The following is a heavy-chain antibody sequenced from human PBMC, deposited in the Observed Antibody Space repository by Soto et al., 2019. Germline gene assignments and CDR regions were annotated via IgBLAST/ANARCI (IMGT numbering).Heavy chain of an antibody. CDR2: INHSGSA. Sequence: SETLSLTCAVYGGSFSGYYWSWIRQPPGKGLEWIGEINHSGSANYNPSLKSRVTISVDTSKNQFSLKLSSVTAADTAVYYCARGRAVGATTYFDYWGQGTLVTVSS. V-gene: IGHV4-34*01. D-gene: IGHD1-26*01. CDR1: GGSFSGYY. CDR3: ARGRAVGATTYFDY. J-gene: IGHJ4*02.